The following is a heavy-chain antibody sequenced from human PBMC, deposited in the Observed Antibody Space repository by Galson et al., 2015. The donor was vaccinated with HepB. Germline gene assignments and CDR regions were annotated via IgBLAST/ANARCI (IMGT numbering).Heavy chain of an antibody. CDR3: ARGSYGWGELVVEYPDYFDY. V-gene: IGHV3-21*01. Sequence: SLRLSCAASGFTFSSYSMNWVRQAPGKGLEWVSSISSSSSYIYYADSVKGRFTISRDNAKNSLYLQMNSLRAEDTAVYYCARGSYGWGELVVEYPDYFDYWGQGTLVTVSS. CDR1: GFTFSSYS. J-gene: IGHJ4*02. D-gene: IGHD3-16*01. CDR2: ISSSSSYI.